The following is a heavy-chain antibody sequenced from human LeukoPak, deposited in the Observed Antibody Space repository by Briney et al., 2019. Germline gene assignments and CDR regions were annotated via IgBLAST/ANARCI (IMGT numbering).Heavy chain of an antibody. CDR2: IYYSGST. J-gene: IGHJ4*02. Sequence: PSETLSLTCTVSGGSISISSYYWGWIRQPPGKGLEWIGSIYYSGSTYYNPSLKSRVTISVDTSKNQFSLKPSSVTAADTAVYYCARQEVVGATGGDYWGQGTLVTVSS. CDR1: GGSISISSYY. CDR3: ARQEVVGATGGDY. V-gene: IGHV4-39*01. D-gene: IGHD1-26*01.